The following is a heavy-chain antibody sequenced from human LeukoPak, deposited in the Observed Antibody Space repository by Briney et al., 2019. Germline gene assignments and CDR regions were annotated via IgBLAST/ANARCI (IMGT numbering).Heavy chain of an antibody. J-gene: IGHJ4*02. V-gene: IGHV1-69*05. Sequence: GASVKVSXKASGGTFSSYAISWVRQAPGQGLEWMGRIIPIFGTANYAQKFQGRVTITTDESTSTAYMELSSLRSEDTAVYYCARDQKELAVAGVFDYWGQGTLVTVSS. CDR1: GGTFSSYA. D-gene: IGHD6-19*01. CDR2: IIPIFGTA. CDR3: ARDQKELAVAGVFDY.